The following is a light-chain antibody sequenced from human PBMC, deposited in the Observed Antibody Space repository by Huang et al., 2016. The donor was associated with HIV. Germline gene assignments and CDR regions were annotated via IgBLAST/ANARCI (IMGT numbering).Light chain of an antibody. J-gene: IGKJ2*01. Sequence: LTQSPGSLSLSPGDRVTLSCRASQSVDSGYVAWYHQKPGQSPRLIVYGTSSRASGIPSRFSGSGSGRDFSLTISGPDSEDFGVYYCQQYGSSMATFGQGTKVDI. CDR3: QQYGSSMAT. CDR2: GTS. CDR1: QSVDSGY. V-gene: IGKV3-20*01.